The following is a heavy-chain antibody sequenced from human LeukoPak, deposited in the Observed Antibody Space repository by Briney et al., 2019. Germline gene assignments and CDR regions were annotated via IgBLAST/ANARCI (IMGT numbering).Heavy chain of an antibody. D-gene: IGHD3-3*01. CDR1: NYTFTSYG. J-gene: IGHJ4*02. CDR2: ISAYTGNT. CDR3: AGRITIFGVVSDFDY. Sequence: ASVKVSCKASNYTFTSYGISWVRQAPGQGLEWMGWISAYTGNTNYAQNLQGRVTMTTDTSTSTAYMELRSLRSDDTAVYYCAGRITIFGVVSDFDYWGQGTLVTVSS. V-gene: IGHV1-18*01.